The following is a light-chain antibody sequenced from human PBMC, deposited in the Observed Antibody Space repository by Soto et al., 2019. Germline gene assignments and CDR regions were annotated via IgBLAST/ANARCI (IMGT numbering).Light chain of an antibody. V-gene: IGKV1-5*03. CDR3: QQTNTAPWT. CDR1: QSISSW. CDR2: KAS. J-gene: IGKJ1*01. Sequence: DIQMTQSPSTLSASLGDRVTITCRASQSISSWLAWYQQKPGKAPKLLIYKASSLESGVPSRFSGSGSGTDFTLTIDSLQPEDFATYFCQQTNTAPWTFGQGTNVDI.